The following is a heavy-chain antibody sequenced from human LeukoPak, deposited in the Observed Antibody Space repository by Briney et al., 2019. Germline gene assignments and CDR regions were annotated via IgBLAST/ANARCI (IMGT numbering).Heavy chain of an antibody. Sequence: PSETLSLTCTVSGYSISSGYYWGWIRQPPVKGLEWIGSIYHSGSTYYNPSLKSRVTISVDTSKNQFSLKLSSVTAADTAVYYCARALTVTRDYWGQGTLVTVSS. V-gene: IGHV4-38-2*02. CDR1: GYSISSGYY. CDR3: ARALTVTRDY. J-gene: IGHJ4*02. D-gene: IGHD4-17*01. CDR2: IYHSGST.